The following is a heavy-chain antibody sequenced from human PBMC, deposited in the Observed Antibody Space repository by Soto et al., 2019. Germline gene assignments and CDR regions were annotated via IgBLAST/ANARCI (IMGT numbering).Heavy chain of an antibody. CDR3: AGDPFYYASGF. D-gene: IGHD3-16*01. J-gene: IGHJ4*02. V-gene: IGHV3-11*01. Sequence: QVHLVESGGGLVKPGGSLRLSCAASGFTFSDYYLTWIRQAPGKGLKWVSKISGDGSTQYYADSVRGRFTVSRDNAKNSLSLQMNSLRAEDTALYYCAGDPFYYASGFWGQGTLVTVSS. CDR2: ISGDGSTQ. CDR1: GFTFSDYY.